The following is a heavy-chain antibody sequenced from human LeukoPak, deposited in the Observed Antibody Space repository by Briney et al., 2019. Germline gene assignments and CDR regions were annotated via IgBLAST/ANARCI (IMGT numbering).Heavy chain of an antibody. V-gene: IGHV3-30*18. Sequence: GGSLRLSCAASGLTFSSYGMHWVRQAPGKGLEWVAAITYGGRNTYYADSVKGRFTISRDNSKNTLYLQMNSLRADDTAVYFCAKGAGYDSSGHAVSSGDYWGQGTLVTVSS. D-gene: IGHD3-22*01. J-gene: IGHJ4*02. CDR3: AKGAGYDSSGHAVSSGDY. CDR1: GLTFSSYG. CDR2: ITYGGRNT.